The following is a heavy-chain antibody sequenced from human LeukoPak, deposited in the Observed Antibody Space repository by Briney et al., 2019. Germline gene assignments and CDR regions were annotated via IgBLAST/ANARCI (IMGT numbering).Heavy chain of an antibody. J-gene: IGHJ3*02. CDR2: IYYSGST. V-gene: IGHV4-59*01. CDR1: GGSISSYY. D-gene: IGHD3-22*01. CDR3: ARDYYDSSGYQDAFDI. Sequence: SETLSLTCTVSGGSISSYYWSWIRQPPGKGLEWIGYIYYSGSTNYNPSLKSRVTISVDTSKNQFSLKLSSVTAADTAVYYCARDYYDSSGYQDAFDIWGQGTMVTVSS.